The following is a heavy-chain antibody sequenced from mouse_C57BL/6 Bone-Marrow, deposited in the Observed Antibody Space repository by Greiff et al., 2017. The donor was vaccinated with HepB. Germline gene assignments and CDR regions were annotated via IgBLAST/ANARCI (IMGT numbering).Heavy chain of an antibody. CDR1: GFSFTSYA. CDR3: ARDYTTVVEGYWYFDV. Sequence: VQLKESGPGLVAPSQSLSITCTVSGFSFTSYAISWVRQPPGKGLEWLGVIWTGGGTNYNSALKSRLSISKDNSKSQVFLKMNSLQTDDTARYYCARDYTTVVEGYWYFDVWGTGTTVTVSS. J-gene: IGHJ1*03. CDR2: IWTGGGT. V-gene: IGHV2-9-1*01. D-gene: IGHD1-1*01.